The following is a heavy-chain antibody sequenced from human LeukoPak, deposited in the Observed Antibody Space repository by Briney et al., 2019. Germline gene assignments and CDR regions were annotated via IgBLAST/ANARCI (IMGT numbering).Heavy chain of an antibody. Sequence: QTSETLSLTCTVSGGSISSYYWSWIRQPPGKGLEWIGYIYYSGSTNYNPSLKSRVTISVDTSKNRFSLKLSSVTAADTAVYYCARQGIAAADPDYWGQGTLVTVSS. J-gene: IGHJ4*02. CDR3: ARQGIAAADPDY. V-gene: IGHV4-59*08. CDR2: IYYSGST. CDR1: GGSISSYY. D-gene: IGHD6-13*01.